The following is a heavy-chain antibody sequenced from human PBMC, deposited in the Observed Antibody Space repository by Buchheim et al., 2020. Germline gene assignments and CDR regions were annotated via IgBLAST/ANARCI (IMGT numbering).Heavy chain of an antibody. Sequence: QVQLVESGGGVVQPGRSLRLSCAASGFTFNIFGMHWVRQAPGKGLEWVAFIRFDATKTYYADSVKGRFTISRDNSTKTLSLEMNSLRAEDTAVYYCAKDLSQRIYYYYCGMDVWGQGTT. CDR3: AKDLSQRIYYYYCGMDV. V-gene: IGHV3-30*02. D-gene: IGHD2/OR15-2a*01. CDR2: IRFDATKT. CDR1: GFTFNIFG. J-gene: IGHJ6*02.